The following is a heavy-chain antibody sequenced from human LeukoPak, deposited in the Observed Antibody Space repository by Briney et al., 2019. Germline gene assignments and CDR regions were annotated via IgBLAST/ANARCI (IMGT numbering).Heavy chain of an antibody. Sequence: SVKVSCTASGGTFSIYAISWVRQAPGQGLEWMGGIIPIFGTANYAQKFQGRVTITADESTSTAYMELTSLRSEDTAVYYCARGLTVDAFDIWGQGTMVTVSS. D-gene: IGHD4/OR15-4a*01. CDR1: GGTFSIYA. CDR2: IIPIFGTA. J-gene: IGHJ3*02. V-gene: IGHV1-69*13. CDR3: ARGLTVDAFDI.